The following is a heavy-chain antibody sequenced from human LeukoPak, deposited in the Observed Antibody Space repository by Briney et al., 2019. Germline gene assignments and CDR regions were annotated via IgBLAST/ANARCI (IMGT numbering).Heavy chain of an antibody. D-gene: IGHD6-13*01. CDR3: ARGHDSSSADH. CDR2: IYYSGST. CDR1: GGSISNGGYY. Sequence: KSSETLSLTCTVSGGSISNGGYYWSWIRQHPGKGLEWIGYIYYSGSTYYNPSLKSRIIISVDTSKNQFSLKLSSVTAADTAVYYCARGHDSSSADHWGQGTLVTVSS. J-gene: IGHJ5*02. V-gene: IGHV4-31*03.